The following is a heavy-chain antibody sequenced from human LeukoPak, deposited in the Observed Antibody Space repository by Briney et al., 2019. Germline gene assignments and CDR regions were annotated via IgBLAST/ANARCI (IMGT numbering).Heavy chain of an antibody. CDR3: TKDSDYYDSSGYRVY. J-gene: IGHJ4*02. CDR1: GFTFSSYA. CDR2: ISGSGGST. D-gene: IGHD3-22*01. Sequence: PGGSLRLSCAASGFTFSSYAMSWVRQAPGKGQEWVSAISGSGGSTYYADSVKGRFTISRDNSKNTLYLQMNSLRAEDTAVYYCTKDSDYYDSSGYRVYWGQGTLVTVSS. V-gene: IGHV3-23*01.